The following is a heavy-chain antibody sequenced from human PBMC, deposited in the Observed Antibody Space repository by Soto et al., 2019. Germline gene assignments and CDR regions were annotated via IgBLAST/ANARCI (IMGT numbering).Heavy chain of an antibody. CDR3: ARDPKRWLQSYYYYGMDV. V-gene: IGHV3-74*01. CDR2: INSDGSST. Sequence: GGSLRLSCAASGFTFSSYWMHWVRQAPGKGLVWVSRINSDGSSTSYADSVKGRFTIYRDKAKKTLYLQMNSLRAEDTAVYYCARDPKRWLQSYYYYGMDVWGQGTTVTVSS. J-gene: IGHJ6*02. CDR1: GFTFSSYW. D-gene: IGHD5-12*01.